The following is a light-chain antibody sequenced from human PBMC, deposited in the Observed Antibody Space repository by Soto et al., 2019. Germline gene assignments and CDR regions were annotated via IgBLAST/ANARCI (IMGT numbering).Light chain of an antibody. J-gene: IGKJ1*01. CDR3: QQYNSYWGT. Sequence: DIQMTQSPSTLSASVGDRVTITCRASQSISSWLAWYQQKPGKAPKLLIYDASSLESGVPSRFSGSGSGTEFTLTISCLQPDEFATYYGQQYNSYWGTFGQGTKVEIK. CDR1: QSISSW. CDR2: DAS. V-gene: IGKV1-5*01.